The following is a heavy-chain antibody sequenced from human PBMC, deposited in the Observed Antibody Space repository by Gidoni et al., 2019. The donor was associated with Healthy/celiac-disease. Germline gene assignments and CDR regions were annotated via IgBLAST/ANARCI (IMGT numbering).Heavy chain of an antibody. D-gene: IGHD2-21*02. V-gene: IGHV3-48*03. CDR3: ARVKWSSCGGDCYLSYGMDV. J-gene: IGHJ6*02. CDR1: GFTFSRYE. CDR2: ISSSGSTI. Sequence: EVQLVESGGGLVQPGGSLRLSCAASGFTFSRYEMNWVRQAPGKGLEWVTYISSSGSTIYYADSVKGRFTISRDNAKNSLYLQMNSLRAEDTAVYYCARVKWSSCGGDCYLSYGMDVWGQGTTVTVSS.